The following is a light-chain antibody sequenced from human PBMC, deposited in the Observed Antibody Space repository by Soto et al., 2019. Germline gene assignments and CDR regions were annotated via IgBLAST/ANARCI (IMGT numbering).Light chain of an antibody. CDR1: QGISSD. CDR3: QQFKSYPIT. J-gene: IGKJ5*01. V-gene: IGKV1-9*01. Sequence: ASQGISSDLAWYQQNPGKAPKLLIYAASTLQNGVPSTFSGSGSGTEFTLTISSLQPEDFGTYYCQQFKSYPITFGQGTRLEIK. CDR2: AAS.